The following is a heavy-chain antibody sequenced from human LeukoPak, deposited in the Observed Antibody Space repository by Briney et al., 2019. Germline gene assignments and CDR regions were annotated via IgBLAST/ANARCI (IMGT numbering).Heavy chain of an antibody. D-gene: IGHD6-19*01. CDR3: ARGAEQWLVPYDAFDI. Sequence: PGGSLRLSCAASGFTFSSYAMSWIRQAPGKGLEWVSYISSSGSTIYYADSVKGRFTISRDNAKNSLYLQMNSLRAEDTAVYYCARGAEQWLVPYDAFDIWGQGTMVTVSS. CDR1: GFTFSSYA. CDR2: ISSSGSTI. J-gene: IGHJ3*02. V-gene: IGHV3-11*01.